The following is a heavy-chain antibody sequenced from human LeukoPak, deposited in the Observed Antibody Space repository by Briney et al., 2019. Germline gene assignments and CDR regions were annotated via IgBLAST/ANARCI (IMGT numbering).Heavy chain of an antibody. J-gene: IGHJ3*02. CDR3: ASSALTGAAFDI. CDR2: ISRSGSTK. Sequence: PGGSLRLSCAASGFNFSSYDMNWVRQAPGKGLEWLSYISRSGSTKYYADSVKGRFTTSRDNAKNSLFLQMNSLRAEDTAVYYCASSALTGAAFDIWGQGTMVTVSS. CDR1: GFNFSSYD. V-gene: IGHV3-48*03.